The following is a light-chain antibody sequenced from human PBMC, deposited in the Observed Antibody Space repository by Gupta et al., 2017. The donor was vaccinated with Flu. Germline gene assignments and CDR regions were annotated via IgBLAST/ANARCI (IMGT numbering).Light chain of an antibody. CDR2: EDD. J-gene: IGLJ2*01. CDR3: QSYEV. V-gene: IGLV6-57*01. Sequence: NFMLPQPHSVSGSPGKTVTISCTRSSGSIGINYVQWYQQRPGTSPKNVIYEDDQRPSGVPDRFSGSIDRSSNSASLTIAGLKTEDEADYYGQSYEVFGGGTKLTVL. CDR1: SGSIGINY.